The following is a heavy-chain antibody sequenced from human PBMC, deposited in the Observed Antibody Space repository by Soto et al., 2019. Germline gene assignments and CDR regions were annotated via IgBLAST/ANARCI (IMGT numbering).Heavy chain of an antibody. D-gene: IGHD2-2*01. J-gene: IGHJ3*02. CDR3: AREAGYCSRTSCYRRAFDT. CDR1: GFTFSGHW. Sequence: EVQLVESGGDLVQPGGSLSLSCAASGFTFSGHWMHWVRQVPGKGLEWVSRINTDGGSSAYADSVKGRFTISRDNAKNTLYLQMKGLRAEDTAVYYCAREAGYCSRTSCYRRAFDTWGQGTTVTVSS. V-gene: IGHV3-74*03. CDR2: INTDGGSS.